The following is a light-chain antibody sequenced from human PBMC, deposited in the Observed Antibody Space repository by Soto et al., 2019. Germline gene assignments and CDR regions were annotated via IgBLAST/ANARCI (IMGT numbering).Light chain of an antibody. CDR3: QQTYSIPLT. Sequence: DIQMTQSPYSLSASVGDRVAITCRASQSISTYFNWYQQKPGKAPKLLIYAASSLQSGVPSRFSGSGSGTDFTLTISSLQPEDFATYYCQQTYSIPLTFGGGTKVEIK. J-gene: IGKJ4*01. CDR2: AAS. CDR1: QSISTY. V-gene: IGKV1-39*01.